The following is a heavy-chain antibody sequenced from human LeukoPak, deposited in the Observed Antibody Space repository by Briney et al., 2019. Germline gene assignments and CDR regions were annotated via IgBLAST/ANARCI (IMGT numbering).Heavy chain of an antibody. V-gene: IGHV3-9*01. D-gene: IGHD5-12*01. CDR1: GFTFHHYA. J-gene: IGHJ4*02. Sequence: SLRLSCAASGFTFHHYAIHWVRQVPGKGLEWVSGINWNSASIGYADSVKGRFTISRDNAKNSVFLQMDSLRAEDTALYYCAKDKAPPYSGYDWDLDFWGQGTLVTVSS. CDR2: INWNSASI. CDR3: AKDKAPPYSGYDWDLDF.